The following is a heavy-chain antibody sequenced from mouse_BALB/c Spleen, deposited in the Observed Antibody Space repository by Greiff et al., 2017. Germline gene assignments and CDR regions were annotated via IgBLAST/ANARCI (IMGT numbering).Heavy chain of an antibody. Sequence: EVKLVESGGGLVQPGGSLKLSCAASGFTFSSYTMSWVRQTPEKRLEWVAYISNGGGSTYYPDTVKGRFTISRDNAKNTLYLQMSSLKSEDTAMYYCARHYDYDAMDYWGQGTSVTVSS. CDR2: ISNGGGST. CDR3: ARHYDYDAMDY. V-gene: IGHV5-12-2*01. J-gene: IGHJ4*01. CDR1: GFTFSSYT.